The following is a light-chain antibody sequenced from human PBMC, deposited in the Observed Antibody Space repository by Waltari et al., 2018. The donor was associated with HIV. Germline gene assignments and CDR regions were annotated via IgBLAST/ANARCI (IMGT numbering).Light chain of an antibody. CDR1: SSNIGAGYD. CDR3: QSYDSSLSGYV. CDR2: DNT. V-gene: IGLV1-40*01. J-gene: IGLJ1*01. Sequence: QSVLTQPPSASGTPGQRVTISCSGSSSNIGAGYDVHWYQQLPGTAPKLLIYDNTNRPSGVPDRISGSKSGTSASLAITGLQAEDEADYYCQSYDSSLSGYVFGTGTKVTVL.